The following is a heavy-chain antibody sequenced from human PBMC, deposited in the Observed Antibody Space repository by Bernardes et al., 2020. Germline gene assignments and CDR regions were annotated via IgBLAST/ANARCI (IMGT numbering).Heavy chain of an antibody. V-gene: IGHV3-13*01. Sequence: GGSLRLSCAASGFTFSSYDMHWVRQATGKGLEWVSAIGTAGDTYYPGSAKGRFTISRENAKNSLYLQMNSLRAGDTAVYYCARKLYFSDAFDIWGQGTMVTVSS. CDR1: GFTFSSYD. CDR2: IGTAGDT. D-gene: IGHD1-26*01. CDR3: ARKLYFSDAFDI. J-gene: IGHJ3*02.